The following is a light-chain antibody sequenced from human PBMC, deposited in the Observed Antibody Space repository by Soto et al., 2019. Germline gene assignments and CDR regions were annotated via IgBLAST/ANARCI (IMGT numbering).Light chain of an antibody. Sequence: EIVMTQSPGTLSLPPGDTATLSCRASQSLGSDLAWYQQKPGQAPRLLIFAASARPTGIPARISGSGSGTEFTLTISSLRSEDFAVYFCQQYYNWPRTFGQGTKVDIK. CDR3: QQYYNWPRT. V-gene: IGKV3-15*01. CDR2: AAS. CDR1: QSLGSD. J-gene: IGKJ1*01.